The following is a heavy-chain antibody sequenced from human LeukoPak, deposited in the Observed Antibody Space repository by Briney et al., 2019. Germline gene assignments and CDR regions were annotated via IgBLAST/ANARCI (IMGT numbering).Heavy chain of an antibody. D-gene: IGHD1-1*01. V-gene: IGHV4-59*12. CDR2: IYYSGST. CDR3: ARDAVGTGTTGFDY. J-gene: IGHJ4*02. CDR1: GGSISSYY. Sequence: SETLSLTCTVSGGSISSYYWSWIRQPPGKGLEWIGYIYYSGSTNYNPSLKSRVTISVDTSKNQFSLKLSSVTAADTAVYYCARDAVGTGTTGFDYWGQGTLVTVSS.